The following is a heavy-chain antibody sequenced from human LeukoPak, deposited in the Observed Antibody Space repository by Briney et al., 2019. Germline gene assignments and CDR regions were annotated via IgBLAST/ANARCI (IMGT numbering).Heavy chain of an antibody. CDR3: AKDRGPQWWGSFDY. CDR2: INPSGGST. V-gene: IGHV1-46*01. Sequence: ASVKVSCKASGYTFTSYYMHWVRRAPGQGLEWMGIINPSGGSTSYAQKFQGRVTMTRDTSISTVYMDLSRLRSDDTAVYYCAKDRGPQWWGSFDYWGQGTLVTVSS. D-gene: IGHD3-16*01. CDR1: GYTFTSYY. J-gene: IGHJ4*02.